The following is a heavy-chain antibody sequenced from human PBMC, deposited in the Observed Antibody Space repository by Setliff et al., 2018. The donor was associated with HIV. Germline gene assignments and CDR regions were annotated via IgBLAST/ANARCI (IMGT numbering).Heavy chain of an antibody. D-gene: IGHD6-6*01. CDR2: ISSSGRTI. CDR1: GFRFSDYY. V-gene: IGHV3-11*04. CDR3: ARDITPEYPGFDL. J-gene: IGHJ3*01. Sequence: PGGSLRLSCAASGFRFSDYYMNWSRQAPGKGLEWMSSISSSGRTIKYAESVKGRFNISRDNAKRSLYLQMNRLRVEDTAVSYCARDITPEYPGFDLWGQGTVVTVSS.